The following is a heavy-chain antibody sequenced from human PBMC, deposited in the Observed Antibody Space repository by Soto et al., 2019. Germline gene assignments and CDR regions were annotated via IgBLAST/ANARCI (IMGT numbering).Heavy chain of an antibody. Sequence: PSETLSLTCTVSGGSISSDYYHWTWIRQSPERGLEWIGYIHHSGSILYNPSLKSRVTISVDTSKNQFSLHLSSVTAADTAVYFCAGVEMATITYYGMDVWGQGTTVTVSS. J-gene: IGHJ6*02. CDR1: GGSISSDYYH. CDR3: AGVEMATITYYGMDV. V-gene: IGHV4-30-4*08. D-gene: IGHD5-12*01. CDR2: IHHSGSI.